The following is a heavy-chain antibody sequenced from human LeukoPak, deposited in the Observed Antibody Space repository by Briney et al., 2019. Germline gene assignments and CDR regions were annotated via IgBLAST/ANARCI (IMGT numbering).Heavy chain of an antibody. Sequence: SVKVSCRASGGTFSSYAISWVRQAPGQGLEWMGRIIPILGIANYAQKFQGRVTITADKSTSTAYMELSSLRSEDTAVYYCARDPTNDILTGYYGPLGYYGMDVWGQGTTVTVSS. D-gene: IGHD3-9*01. CDR2: IIPILGIA. CDR3: ARDPTNDILTGYYGPLGYYGMDV. CDR1: GGTFSSYA. V-gene: IGHV1-69*04. J-gene: IGHJ6*02.